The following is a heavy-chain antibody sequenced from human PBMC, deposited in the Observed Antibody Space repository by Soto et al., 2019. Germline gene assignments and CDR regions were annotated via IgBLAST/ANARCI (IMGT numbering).Heavy chain of an antibody. J-gene: IGHJ4*02. V-gene: IGHV3-15*07. D-gene: IGHD6-19*01. Sequence: TGGSLRLSCAASGFGFTNAWMNWVRQAPGKGLEWVGRSKSKSDGGTADYAAPVKGRFSISRDDSINKLYLQMNSLKSEDTAVYYCTTQRGSGWYGYWGQGTVVTVSS. CDR3: TTQRGSGWYGY. CDR1: GFGFTNAW. CDR2: SKSKSDGGTA.